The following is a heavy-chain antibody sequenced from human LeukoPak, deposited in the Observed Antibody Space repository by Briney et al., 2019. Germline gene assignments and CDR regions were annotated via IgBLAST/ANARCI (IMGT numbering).Heavy chain of an antibody. CDR3: ASFNPISLSDY. J-gene: IGHJ4*02. V-gene: IGHV3-74*01. D-gene: IGHD1-14*01. Sequence: GGSLRLSCKGSGYAFSGDWMHWVRQAPGEGLVWVSRINNDGSSTGYADSVTGRFTISRDNAKNTLFLQMSSLRAEDTAVYYCASFNPISLSDYWGQGTLVTVSS. CDR2: INNDGSST. CDR1: GYAFSGDW.